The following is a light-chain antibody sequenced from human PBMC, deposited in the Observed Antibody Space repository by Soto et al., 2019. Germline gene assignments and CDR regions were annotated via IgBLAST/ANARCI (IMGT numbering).Light chain of an antibody. V-gene: IGKV1-33*01. Sequence: DIQMTQSPSSLSASVGDRVTITCQASQDISKYLNWYQQKPGKAPKLLIYDASNLETGVPSRFSGIGSGTDFTFTISSLQPEDIATYYCQQYDNLPSFTFGPGTKVDIK. CDR3: QQYDNLPSFT. CDR1: QDISKY. J-gene: IGKJ3*01. CDR2: DAS.